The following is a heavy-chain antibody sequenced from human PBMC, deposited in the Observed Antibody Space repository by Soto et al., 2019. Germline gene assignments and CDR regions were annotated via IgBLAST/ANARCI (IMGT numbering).Heavy chain of an antibody. CDR3: AKDRYSSSWYGPYYLDY. D-gene: IGHD6-13*01. J-gene: IGHJ4*02. CDR1: GGKSVDHA. V-gene: IGHV3-9*01. Sequence: SQRVRCAAVGGKSVDHAVRRVLQDKRKGLEWVSGISWNSGSIGYADSVKGRFTISRDNAKSSLYLQMNSLRAEDTALYYCAKDRYSSSWYGPYYLDYWGQGTLVTVSS. CDR2: ISWNSGSI.